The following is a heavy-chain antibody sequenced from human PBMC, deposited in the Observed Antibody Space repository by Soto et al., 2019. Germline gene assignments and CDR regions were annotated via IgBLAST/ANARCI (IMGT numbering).Heavy chain of an antibody. Sequence: QLQLQESGPGLVKPSETLSLTCTVSGGSISSSSYYWGWIRQPPGKGLEWIGSIYYSGSTYYNPSLKSRVTISVDTSKNQFSLKLSSVTAADTAVYYCARIRSGWSNYYGMDVWGQGTTVTVSS. D-gene: IGHD6-19*01. CDR1: GGSISSSSYY. CDR3: ARIRSGWSNYYGMDV. J-gene: IGHJ6*02. CDR2: IYYSGST. V-gene: IGHV4-39*01.